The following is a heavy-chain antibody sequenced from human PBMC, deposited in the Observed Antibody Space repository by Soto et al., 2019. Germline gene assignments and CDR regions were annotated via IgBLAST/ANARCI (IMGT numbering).Heavy chain of an antibody. V-gene: IGHV3-73*02. J-gene: IGHJ4*02. CDR3: TRVAFGSTWYGFDY. D-gene: IGHD6-13*01. CDR2: IKNKPDNYAT. CDR1: GFTFSGSA. Sequence: EVQLVESGGGLVQPGGSLKLSCAASGFTFSGSAIHWVRQASGKGLEWVGRIKNKPDNYATAYAASVKDRFTISRDDSKNTAYLQMKSLRTEDTAVYYCTRVAFGSTWYGFDYWGQGTLVTVSS.